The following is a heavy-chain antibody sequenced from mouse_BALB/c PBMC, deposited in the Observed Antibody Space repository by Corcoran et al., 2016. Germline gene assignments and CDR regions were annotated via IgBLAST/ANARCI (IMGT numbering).Heavy chain of an antibody. D-gene: IGHD4-1*01. CDR2: IDPANGNT. CDR1: GFNIKDTN. CDR3: ANWDWYFDV. Sequence: EIQLQQSGAELVKLGASVKLACTAAGFNIKDTNMHWVKQRPEQGLEWIGRIDPANGNTKYDTKLQGKATITADTSSNTAYLQLSSLTSEDTAVYYCANWDWYFDVWGAGTTVTVSS. V-gene: IGHV14-3*02. J-gene: IGHJ1*01.